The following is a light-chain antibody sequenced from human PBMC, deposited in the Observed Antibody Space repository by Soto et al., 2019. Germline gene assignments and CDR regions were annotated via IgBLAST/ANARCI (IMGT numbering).Light chain of an antibody. Sequence: DIQMTQSPSSLSASVGDRVTITCQASQDISDYLNWYQHRPGKAPRLLIYASSNLDTGVPSRFSGSGYGSHFTLNINILQSEDNATYYCHPFYNTPMFTFGQGTNVDIK. J-gene: IGKJ2*01. V-gene: IGKV1-33*01. CDR2: ASS. CDR3: HPFYNTPMFT. CDR1: QDISDY.